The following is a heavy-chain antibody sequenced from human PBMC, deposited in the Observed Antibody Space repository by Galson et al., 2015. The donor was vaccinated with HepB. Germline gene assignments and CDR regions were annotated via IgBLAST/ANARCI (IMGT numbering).Heavy chain of an antibody. Sequence: SVKVSCKTSGYTFTSYAMNWVRQAPGQGLEWMGWINTNTGNPTYAQGFTGRFVFSLDTSVSTAYLQISSLKAEDTAVYYCARDLGRRIAAAGTPIDYWGQGTLVTVSS. D-gene: IGHD6-13*01. V-gene: IGHV7-4-1*02. J-gene: IGHJ4*02. CDR1: GYTFTSYA. CDR3: ARDLGRRIAAAGTPIDY. CDR2: INTNTGNP.